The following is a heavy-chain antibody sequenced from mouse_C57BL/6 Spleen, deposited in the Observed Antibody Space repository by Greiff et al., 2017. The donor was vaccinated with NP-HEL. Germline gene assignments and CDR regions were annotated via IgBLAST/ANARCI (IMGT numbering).Heavy chain of an antibody. V-gene: IGHV1-72*01. Sequence: VQLQQPGAELVKPGASVKLSCKASGYTFTSYWMHWVKQRPGRGLEWIGRIDPNSGGTKYNEKFKSKATLTVDKPSSTAYMQLSSLTSEDSAVYYCARWDSTVVANWYFDGWGTGTTVTVSS. D-gene: IGHD1-1*01. J-gene: IGHJ1*03. CDR1: GYTFTSYW. CDR2: IDPNSGGT. CDR3: ARWDSTVVANWYFDG.